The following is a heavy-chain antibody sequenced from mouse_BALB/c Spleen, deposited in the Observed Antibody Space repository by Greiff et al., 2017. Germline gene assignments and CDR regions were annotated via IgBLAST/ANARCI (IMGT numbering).Heavy chain of an antibody. CDR3: TRSLYGGAMDY. CDR1: GYTFTSYW. CDR2: IYPGNSDT. J-gene: IGHJ4*01. V-gene: IGHV1-5*01. Sequence: VQLQQSGTVLARPGASVKMSFKASGYTFTSYWMHWVKQRPGQGLEWIGAIYPGNSDTSYNQKFKGKAKLTAVTSTSTAYMELSSLTNEDSAVYYCTRSLYGGAMDYCGQGTSVTVSS. D-gene: IGHD1-1*01.